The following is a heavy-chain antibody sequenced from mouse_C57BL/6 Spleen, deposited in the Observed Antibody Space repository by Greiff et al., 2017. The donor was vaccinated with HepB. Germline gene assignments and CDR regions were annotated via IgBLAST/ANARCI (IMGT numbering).Heavy chain of an antibody. D-gene: IGHD2-2*01. Sequence: VQLQQSGAELVRPGSSVKMSRKTSGYTFTSYGINWVKQRPGQGLEWIGYIYIGNGYTEYNEKFKGKATLTSDTSSSTAYMQLSSLTSEDSAIYFCAISTMVTTRYFDYWGQGTTLTVSS. J-gene: IGHJ2*01. CDR3: AISTMVTTRYFDY. CDR1: GYTFTSYG. V-gene: IGHV1-58*01. CDR2: IYIGNGYT.